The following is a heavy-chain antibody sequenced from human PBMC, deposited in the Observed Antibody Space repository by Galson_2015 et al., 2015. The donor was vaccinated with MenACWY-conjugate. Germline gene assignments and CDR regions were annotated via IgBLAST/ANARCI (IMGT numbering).Heavy chain of an antibody. CDR2: IDISSSTI. CDR3: ARDSAAPRWFFDL. J-gene: IGHJ2*01. CDR1: GFSFSSYS. V-gene: IGHV3-48*02. D-gene: IGHD6-13*01. Sequence: SLRLSCAASGFSFSSYSMNWVRQAPGKGLEWVSYIDISSSTIYYTDSVQGRFTISRDNAKNSLFLQMNSLRDEDTAMYYCARDSAAPRWFFDLWGRGTLVTVSS.